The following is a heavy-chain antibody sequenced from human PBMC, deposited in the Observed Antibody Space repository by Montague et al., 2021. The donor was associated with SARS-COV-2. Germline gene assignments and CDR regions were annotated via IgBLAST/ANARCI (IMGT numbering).Heavy chain of an antibody. CDR1: GFTFSRYA. V-gene: IGHV3-64*01. CDR2: ISRNRGST. Sequence: SLSLSCAASGFTFSRYALHLVRQAPGKGLEYVSAISRNRGSTYYANSVKGRFTISRDNSKNTLYLQMGSLRAEDMAVYYCARDWANTGDVWGKGTTVTVSS. CDR3: ARDWANTGDV. D-gene: IGHD3-16*01. J-gene: IGHJ6*04.